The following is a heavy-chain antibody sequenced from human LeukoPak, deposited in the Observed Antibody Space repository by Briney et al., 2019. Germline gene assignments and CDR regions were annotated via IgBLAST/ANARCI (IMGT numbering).Heavy chain of an antibody. J-gene: IGHJ5*02. CDR2: IYPGDSDT. D-gene: IGHD2-2*01. CDR1: GYSFTRYW. Sequence: GESLKISCQGSGYSFTRYWIGWVRQMPGKGLEWMGIIYPGDSDTRYSPSFQGQVTISADKSISTAYLQWSSLKASDTAMYYCARQDCSSTSCYFHWFDPWGQGTLVTVSS. CDR3: ARQDCSSTSCYFHWFDP. V-gene: IGHV5-51*01.